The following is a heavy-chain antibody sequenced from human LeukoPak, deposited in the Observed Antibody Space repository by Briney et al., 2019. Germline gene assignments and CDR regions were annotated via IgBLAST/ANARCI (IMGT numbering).Heavy chain of an antibody. CDR1: GFIVSNNY. D-gene: IGHD7-27*01. V-gene: IGHV3-53*05. Sequence: PGGSLRLSCVASGFIVSNNYMSWVRQAPGKGLEWVSVLYNAGSTYYADSVKGRFTISRDNAKNSLYLQMNSLSAEDTALYYCVKDPGYWGQGTLVTVSS. CDR2: LYNAGST. CDR3: VKDPGY. J-gene: IGHJ4*02.